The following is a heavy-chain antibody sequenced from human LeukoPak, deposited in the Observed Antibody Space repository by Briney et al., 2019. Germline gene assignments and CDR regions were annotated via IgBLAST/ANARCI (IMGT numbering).Heavy chain of an antibody. D-gene: IGHD5-24*01. CDR1: GYTFTGYY. V-gene: IGHV1-8*02. J-gene: IGHJ4*02. CDR3: ARVLMGPFVLQRSGLGY. CDR2: MNPNSGNT. Sequence: ASVKVSCKASGYTFTGYYMHWVRQAPGQGLEWMGWMNPNSGNTGYAQKFQGRVTMTRNTSISTAYMELSSLRSEDTAVYYCARVLMGPFVLQRSGLGYWGQGTLVTVSS.